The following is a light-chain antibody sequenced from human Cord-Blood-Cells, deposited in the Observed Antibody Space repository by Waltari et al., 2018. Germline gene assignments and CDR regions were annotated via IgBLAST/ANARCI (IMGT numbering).Light chain of an antibody. CDR3: AAWDDSLSGYV. J-gene: IGLJ1*01. CDR1: RSNIGSNY. V-gene: IGLV1-47*01. CDR2: RNN. Sequence: QSVLTQPPSASGTPGQRVTISCSGSRSNIGSNYVYWYQQRPGTPPKLLIYRNNQRPSGVPDRFSGSKSGTSASLAISGLRSEDEADYYCAAWDDSLSGYVFGTGTKVTVL.